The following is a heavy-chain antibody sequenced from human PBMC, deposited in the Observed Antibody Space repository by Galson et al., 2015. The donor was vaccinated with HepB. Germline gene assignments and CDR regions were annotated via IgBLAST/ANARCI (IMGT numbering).Heavy chain of an antibody. CDR2: MSYSGST. Sequence: TLSLTCTVSGASISSTTYATYWGWIRQPPGKGLEYIGSMSYSGSTYNNPSLKSRVTISVDTSKNQFSLKLSSVTAADTAMYYCARRDYRNWFDPWGQGTLVTVSS. J-gene: IGHJ5*02. CDR3: ARRDYRNWFDP. D-gene: IGHD5-12*01. V-gene: IGHV4-39*01. CDR1: GASISSTTYATY.